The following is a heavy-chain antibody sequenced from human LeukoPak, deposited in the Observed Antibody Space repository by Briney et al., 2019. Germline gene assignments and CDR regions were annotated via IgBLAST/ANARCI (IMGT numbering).Heavy chain of an antibody. Sequence: PSETLSLTCAVYGGSFSGYYWSWIRQPPGKGLEWIGEINHSGSTNYNPPLKSRVTISVDTSKNQFSLKLSSVTAADTAVYYCARGERYCSSTSCLNRYNWFDPWGQGTLVTVSS. V-gene: IGHV4-34*01. D-gene: IGHD2-2*01. CDR2: INHSGST. CDR3: ARGERYCSSTSCLNRYNWFDP. J-gene: IGHJ5*02. CDR1: GGSFSGYY.